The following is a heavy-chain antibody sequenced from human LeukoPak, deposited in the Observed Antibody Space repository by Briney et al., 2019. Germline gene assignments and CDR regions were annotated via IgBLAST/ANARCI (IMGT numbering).Heavy chain of an antibody. V-gene: IGHV3-7*04. CDR2: IKQDGSEK. CDR1: GVTLCSYW. D-gene: IGHD2-15*01. J-gene: IGHJ4*02. CDR3: ARDTYGAATPGVDY. Sequence: GGAPRLPCAAPGVTLCSYWVSLVRQAPGEGAGWVGNIKQDGSEKYYVDSVKGRFAISRDNAKNSLYLQMNSLRAEDTAVFYCARDTYGAATPGVDYWGQGTLVTVSS.